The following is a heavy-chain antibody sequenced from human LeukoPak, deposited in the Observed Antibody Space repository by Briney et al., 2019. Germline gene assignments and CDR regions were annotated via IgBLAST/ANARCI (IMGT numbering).Heavy chain of an antibody. CDR2: IYYSGST. J-gene: IGHJ4*02. CDR1: GGSISSGDYY. CDR3: ASRYNWNDGGAFDY. D-gene: IGHD1-1*01. V-gene: IGHV4-30-4*08. Sequence: SQTLSLTCTVSGGSISSGDYYRSWIRQPPWKGLEWIGYIYYSGSTYYNPSLKSRVTISVDTSKNQFSLKLSSVTAADTAVYYCASRYNWNDGGAFDYWGQGTLVTVSS.